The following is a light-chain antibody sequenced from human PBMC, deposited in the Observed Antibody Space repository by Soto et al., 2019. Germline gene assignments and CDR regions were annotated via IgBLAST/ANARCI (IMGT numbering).Light chain of an antibody. V-gene: IGKV3-20*01. CDR2: GAS. Sequence: EIVLTQSPGTLSLSPGERATLSCRATQSVSSNYLAWYQQKSGQAPRLLIYGASSRATGIPDRFSGSGSGTDFTLTIISLQSEDFAVYYCQQYNDWPPITFGQGTRLEIK. J-gene: IGKJ5*01. CDR3: QQYNDWPPIT. CDR1: QSVSSNY.